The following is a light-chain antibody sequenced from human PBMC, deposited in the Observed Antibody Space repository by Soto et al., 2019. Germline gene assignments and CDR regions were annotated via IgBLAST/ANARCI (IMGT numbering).Light chain of an antibody. V-gene: IGKV1-39*01. CDR2: VAS. CDR3: QQIYGTPIT. Sequence: DIQITQPPSSLSASVGDRVTITCRASQSISRYLNWYQQKPGKAPNLLIYVASSLQSEVPSRFSGSGSGTDFTLTITSLQPEDFATYYCQQIYGTPITFGHVTRLEI. J-gene: IGKJ5*01. CDR1: QSISRY.